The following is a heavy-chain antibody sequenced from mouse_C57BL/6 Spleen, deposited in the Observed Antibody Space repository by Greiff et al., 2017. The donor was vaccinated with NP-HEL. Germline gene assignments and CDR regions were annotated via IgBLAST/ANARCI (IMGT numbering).Heavy chain of an antibody. J-gene: IGHJ3*01. D-gene: IGHD1-1*01. Sequence: DVKLQESGPELVKPGASVKIPCKASGYTFTDYNMDWVKQSHGKSLEWIGDINPNNGGTIYNQKFKGKATLTVDKSSSTAYMELRSLTSEDTAVYYCARPGSSYVSLFAYWGQGTLVTVSA. CDR2: INPNNGGT. CDR3: ARPGSSYVSLFAY. V-gene: IGHV1-18*01. CDR1: GYTFTDYN.